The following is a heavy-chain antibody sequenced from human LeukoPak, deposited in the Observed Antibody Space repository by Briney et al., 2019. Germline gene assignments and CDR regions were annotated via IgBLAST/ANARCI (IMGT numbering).Heavy chain of an antibody. V-gene: IGHV1-8*01. D-gene: IGHD2-15*01. J-gene: IGHJ4*02. Sequence: ASVKVSCKASGYTFTSYDINWVRQATGQGLEWMGWLIPNSGNTGYAQKFQGRVTMTRNTSISTAYMELSSLRSEDTAVYYCARANKQRYCSGGSCYKPYYFDYWGQGTLVTVSS. CDR3: ARANKQRYCSGGSCYKPYYFDY. CDR1: GYTFTSYD. CDR2: LIPNSGNT.